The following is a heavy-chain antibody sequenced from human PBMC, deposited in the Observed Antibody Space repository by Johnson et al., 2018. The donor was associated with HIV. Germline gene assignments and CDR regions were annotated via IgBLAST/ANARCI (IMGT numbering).Heavy chain of an antibody. D-gene: IGHD6-13*01. V-gene: IGHV3-30*02. CDR3: AKDEAQTLVSAGTDEFDF. CDR1: GFTFSYYG. Sequence: QVQLVESGGRVVRPGGSLRLSCVASGFTFSYYGMHWVRQVPGKGLEWVAFRRYAGDHEYYGDSVKGRFPISRDNSKNTLYLQMNRLRSDDKSVYYCAKDEAQTLVSAGTDEFDFWGQGTVVTVS. J-gene: IGHJ3*01. CDR2: RRYAGDHE.